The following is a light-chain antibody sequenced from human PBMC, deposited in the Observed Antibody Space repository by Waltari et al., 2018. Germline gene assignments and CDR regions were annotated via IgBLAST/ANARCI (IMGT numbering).Light chain of an antibody. V-gene: IGLV2-8*01. CDR2: ELS. Sequence: QSALTQPPAASGSPGQSVTISCTGTGSDVGKYDYVSWYQQHPGKAPKLMIHELSKRPSGVPDRFSGSKSGNTASLTVSGLQAEDEADYYCSSYAGSHYWVFGGGTKLTVL. CDR1: GSDVGKYDY. J-gene: IGLJ3*02. CDR3: SSYAGSHYWV.